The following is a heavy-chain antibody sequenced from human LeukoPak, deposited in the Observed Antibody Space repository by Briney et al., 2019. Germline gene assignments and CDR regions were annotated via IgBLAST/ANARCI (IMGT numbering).Heavy chain of an antibody. V-gene: IGHV1-8*01. CDR3: ARGQVQNDFSRGYGRHYWYFDL. D-gene: IGHD3-3*01. CDR2: MNPDSGNS. CDR1: KYTLTDND. Sequence: ASVKVSCRASKYTLTDNDINWVRQAAGQGLEWMGWMNPDSGNSDSAQKFHGRFTMARNISTNTAYMELRSLTPEDTAIYYCARGQVQNDFSRGYGRHYWYFDLWGRGTLVTVSS. J-gene: IGHJ2*01.